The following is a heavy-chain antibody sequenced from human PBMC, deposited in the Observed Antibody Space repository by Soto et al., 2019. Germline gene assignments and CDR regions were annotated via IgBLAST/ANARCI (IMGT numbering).Heavy chain of an antibody. D-gene: IGHD6-13*01. Sequence: EAQLVESGGGLVQPGGSLTLSCAASGFPFREYDMLWARQPTGKALEWVSGIGINSDANYTDSVKGRFTISRENAKNSLYLQMNSLRDGDTAVYYCARAAAGGAYFDLWGQGTLVTVSS. CDR3: ARAAAGGAYFDL. J-gene: IGHJ4*02. CDR2: IGINSDA. V-gene: IGHV3-13*01. CDR1: GFPFREYD.